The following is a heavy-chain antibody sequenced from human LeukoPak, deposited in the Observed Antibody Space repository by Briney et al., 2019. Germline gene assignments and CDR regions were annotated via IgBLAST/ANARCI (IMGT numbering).Heavy chain of an antibody. Sequence: GGSLRLSCAASGFTFSSFAIHWVRQAPGKGLEWVSAISGSGGTTYYADSVKGRFTISRDNSMNTLYLQMNSLRAEDTAVYSCAKDRLGALLYFDSWGQGTLVTVSS. V-gene: IGHV3-23*01. CDR3: AKDRLGALLYFDS. D-gene: IGHD1-26*01. CDR1: GFTFSSFA. CDR2: ISGSGGTT. J-gene: IGHJ4*02.